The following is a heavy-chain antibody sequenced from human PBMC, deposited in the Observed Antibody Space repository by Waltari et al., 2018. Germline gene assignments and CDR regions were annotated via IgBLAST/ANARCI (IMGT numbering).Heavy chain of an antibody. D-gene: IGHD4-4*01. CDR3: ARRGYSNYSYYYMDV. CDR2: IYPGDSDT. Sequence: EVQLVQSGAEVKKPGESLKISCKGSGYSFTSYWIGWVRQMPGKGLEWMGIIYPGDSDTRYSLSFQGQVTISADKSISTAYLQWSSLKASDTAMYYCARRGYSNYSYYYMDVWGKGTTVTVSS. J-gene: IGHJ6*03. V-gene: IGHV5-51*01. CDR1: GYSFTSYW.